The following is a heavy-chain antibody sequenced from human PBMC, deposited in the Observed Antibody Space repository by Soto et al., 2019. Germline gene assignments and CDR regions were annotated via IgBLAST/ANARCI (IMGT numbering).Heavy chain of an antibody. V-gene: IGHV4-30-4*01. D-gene: IGHD3-3*01. CDR3: AREITIFGVVMP. CDR2: IYYSGST. Sequence: PSETPSLTCTVSGGSISSGDYYWSWIRQPPGKGLEWIGYIYYSGSTYYNPSLKSRVTISVDTSKNQFSLKLSSVTAADTAVYYCAREITIFGVVMPWGQGTLVTVSS. J-gene: IGHJ5*02. CDR1: GGSISSGDYY.